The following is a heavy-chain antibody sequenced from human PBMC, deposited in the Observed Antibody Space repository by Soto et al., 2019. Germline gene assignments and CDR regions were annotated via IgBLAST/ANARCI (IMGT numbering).Heavy chain of an antibody. CDR2: ISAYNGNT. CDR3: ATLTIGYSSGDLDN. V-gene: IGHV1-18*04. D-gene: IGHD6-19*01. CDR1: GYTFTSYG. Sequence: AASVKVSCRASGYTFTSYGISWVRQAPGQGLEWMGWISAYNGNTNYAQKLQGRVTMTTDTSTSTAYMELRSLRSDDTAVYYCATLTIGYSSGDLDNCAQGSLVTV. J-gene: IGHJ4*02.